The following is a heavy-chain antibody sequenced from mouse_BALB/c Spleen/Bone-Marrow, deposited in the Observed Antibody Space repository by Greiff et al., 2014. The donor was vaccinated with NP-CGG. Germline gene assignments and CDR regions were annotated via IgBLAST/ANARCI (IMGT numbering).Heavy chain of an antibody. Sequence: VQLQQSGAELVRPGASVKLSCKASGYSFTSYWMNWVQQRPGQGLGWIGMIHPSDTETRLNQRFKDKATLTVDKSSSTAYMQLSSPTSEVSAAYYCARLEGNYGSTFAYWGKGTLVSV. CDR1: GYSFTSYW. CDR2: IHPSDTET. J-gene: IGHJ3*01. D-gene: IGHD1-1*01. V-gene: IGHV1S82*01. CDR3: ARLEGNYGSTFAY.